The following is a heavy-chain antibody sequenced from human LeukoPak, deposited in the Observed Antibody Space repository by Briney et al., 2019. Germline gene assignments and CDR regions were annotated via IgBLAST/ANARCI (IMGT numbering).Heavy chain of an antibody. V-gene: IGHV3-30*02. CDR3: AKDRAVSNYYDSSGGQD. Sequence: GGSLRLSCAASGFTFSHYGMNWVRQAPGKGLEWVAFIRYDGSNKYYADSVKGRFTISRDNSKNTLYLQMNSLRAEDTAVYYCAKDRAVSNYYDSSGGQDWGQGTLVTVSS. J-gene: IGHJ4*02. CDR2: IRYDGSNK. D-gene: IGHD3-22*01. CDR1: GFTFSHYG.